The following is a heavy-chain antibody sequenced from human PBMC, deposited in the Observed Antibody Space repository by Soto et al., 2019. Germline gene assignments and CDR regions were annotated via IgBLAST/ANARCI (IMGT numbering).Heavy chain of an antibody. CDR1: GFTFSNYA. V-gene: IGHV3-23*01. J-gene: IGHJ5*02. D-gene: IGHD6-13*01. CDR3: AQDLGGMAAAALT. CDR2: LNSGGTST. Sequence: EVQLLESGGGLVQPGGSLTLSCAASGFTFSNYAMNWVRQAPGKGLEWVSALNSGGTSTYYSDSVQGRFTTSRDNSKNTRSLQMNSLRAEDTAVYYCAQDLGGMAAAALTWGQGTLVTVSS.